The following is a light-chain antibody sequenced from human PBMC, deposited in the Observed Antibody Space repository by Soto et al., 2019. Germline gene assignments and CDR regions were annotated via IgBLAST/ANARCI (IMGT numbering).Light chain of an antibody. CDR2: GAS. CDR3: QQYGSPPWT. CDR1: QSVSSSY. Sequence: EIVLTQSPATLSLSPGERATLSCRASQSVSSSYLAWYQQKPGQAPRLLIYGASSRATGIPDRFSGSGSGTDFTLTISRLEPEDFAVYYCQQYGSPPWTFGQGTKVEIK. V-gene: IGKV3-20*01. J-gene: IGKJ1*01.